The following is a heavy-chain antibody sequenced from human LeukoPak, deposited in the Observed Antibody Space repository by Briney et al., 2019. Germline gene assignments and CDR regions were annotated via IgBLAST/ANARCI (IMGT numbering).Heavy chain of an antibody. V-gene: IGHV3-64*01. CDR2: ISSNGGST. D-gene: IGHD1-26*01. CDR1: GFTFSSYA. J-gene: IGHJ4*02. Sequence: PGGSLRLSCAASGFTFSSYAMHWVRQAPGKGLEYVSAISSNGGSTYYANSVKGRFTISRDNSKNTLYLQMGSLRAEDMAVYYCAKDSPRSGSYQRNFDYWGQGTLVTVSS. CDR3: AKDSPRSGSYQRNFDY.